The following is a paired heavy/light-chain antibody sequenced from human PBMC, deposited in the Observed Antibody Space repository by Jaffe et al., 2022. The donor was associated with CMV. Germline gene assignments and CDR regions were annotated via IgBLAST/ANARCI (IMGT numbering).Light chain of an antibody. CDR1: QDIRKY. CDR3: QQYDHLPPRLT. V-gene: IGKV1-33*01. Sequence: DIQMTQSPSSLSASVGDRVTITCQASQDIRKYLNWYQQKPGKAPKVLIYDASNLETGVPSRFSGSGSGTHFTFTISSLQPEDVATYYCQQYDHLPPRLTFGGGTKVDIK. CDR2: DAS. J-gene: IGKJ4*01.
Heavy chain of an antibody. CDR1: GYSFTNYW. CDR3: ARLRRGWWNFDY. J-gene: IGHJ4*02. CDR2: IYPSDSDT. Sequence: EVQLVQSGAEVIKPGESLKISCKGSGYSFTNYWIGWVRQMPGKGLEWMGLIYPSDSDTRYSPSFQGQVTISADKSITTAYLQLSSLKASDTAIYYCARLRRGWWNFDYWGQGTLVTVSS. V-gene: IGHV5-51*01. D-gene: IGHD6-19*01.